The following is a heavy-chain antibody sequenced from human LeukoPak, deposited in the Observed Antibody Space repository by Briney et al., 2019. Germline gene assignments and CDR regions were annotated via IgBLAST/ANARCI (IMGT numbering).Heavy chain of an antibody. J-gene: IGHJ4*02. CDR2: IIGSGDTI. V-gene: IGHV3-48*03. D-gene: IGHD2/OR15-2a*01. CDR1: GFTFSSYE. CDR3: VRERTTIVSGTTIGAY. Sequence: PGGSLRLSCSASGFTFSSYEMNWVRQAPGKGLEWISYIIGSGDTIYYADSVKGRFTISRDNAKNSLFLQMNSLTADDTAVYYCVRERTTIVSGTTIGAYWGQGTLVTVSS.